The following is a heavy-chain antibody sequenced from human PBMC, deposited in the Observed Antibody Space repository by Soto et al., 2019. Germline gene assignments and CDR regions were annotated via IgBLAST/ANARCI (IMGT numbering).Heavy chain of an antibody. CDR3: ARHDGRGGPFDH. CDR2: IWGEGSNK. J-gene: IGHJ4*02. V-gene: IGHV3-33*01. Sequence: QVQLVESGGGVVQPGRSLRLSCAASGFTFSSYGMHWVRQAPGKGLEWVAVIWGEGSNKYYADSVKGRFTISRDNSKNKLYLQMNSLRAEDTGVYYCARHDGRGGPFDHWGQGTLVTVSS. CDR1: GFTFSSYG. D-gene: IGHD1-26*01.